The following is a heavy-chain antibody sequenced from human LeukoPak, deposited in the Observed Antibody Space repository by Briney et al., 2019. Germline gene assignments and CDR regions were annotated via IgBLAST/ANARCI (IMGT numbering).Heavy chain of an antibody. CDR1: GGSISSYY. D-gene: IGHD6-19*01. CDR2: IYTSGST. Sequence: SETLSLTCTVSGGSISSYYWSRIRQPPGKGLEWIGYIYTSGSTNYNPSLKSRVTISVDTSKNQFSLKLSSVTAADTAVYYCARRTVAGTGDYFDYWGQGTLVTVSS. V-gene: IGHV4-4*09. CDR3: ARRTVAGTGDYFDY. J-gene: IGHJ4*02.